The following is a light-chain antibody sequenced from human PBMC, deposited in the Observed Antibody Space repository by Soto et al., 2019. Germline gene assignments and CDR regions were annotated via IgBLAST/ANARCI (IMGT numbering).Light chain of an antibody. CDR2: GAS. CDR1: QGVTTN. Sequence: EILMTQSPATLSVSPGERVTLSCRAGQGVTTNFAWYQQKPGQAPRLLIYGASSRATGIPDRFSGSGSGTDFTLTISSLEPEDFAVYYCQQYGSAITFGQGTRLEIK. CDR3: QQYGSAIT. J-gene: IGKJ5*01. V-gene: IGKV3-20*01.